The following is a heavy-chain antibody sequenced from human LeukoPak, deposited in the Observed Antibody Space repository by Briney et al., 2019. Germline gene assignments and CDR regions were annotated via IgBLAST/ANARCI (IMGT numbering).Heavy chain of an antibody. V-gene: IGHV3-30*02. CDR3: AKDVASSSAVSYYYYYYMDV. Sequence: GSLRLSCAASGFIFSVNGMHWVRQAPGKGLEWVSFIRYDGSVKSYADSVKGRFTISRDNSKNTLYLQMDSLRAEDTAVYYCAKDVASSSAVSYYYYYYMDVWGKGTTVTVSS. CDR1: GFIFSVNG. CDR2: IRYDGSVK. J-gene: IGHJ6*03. D-gene: IGHD6-6*01.